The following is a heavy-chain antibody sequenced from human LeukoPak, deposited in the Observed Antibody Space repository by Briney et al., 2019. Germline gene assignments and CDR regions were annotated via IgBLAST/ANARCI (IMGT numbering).Heavy chain of an antibody. J-gene: IGHJ4*02. D-gene: IGHD4-17*01. V-gene: IGHV3-7*05. Sequence: PGGSLRLSCAASGFTFSRSWMSWVRQAPGKGLEWGANIKQDGSENYYVDSVKGRFTISRDNAQNSLYLQMNSLRAEDTAVYYCARDSGLTTVTTYWDYWGQGTLVTVSS. CDR3: ARDSGLTTVTTYWDY. CDR2: IKQDGSEN. CDR1: GFTFSRSW.